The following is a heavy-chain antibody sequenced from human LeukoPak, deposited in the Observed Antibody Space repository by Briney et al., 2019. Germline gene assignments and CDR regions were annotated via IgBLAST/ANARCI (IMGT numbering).Heavy chain of an antibody. CDR2: IYYSGST. Sequence: SETLSLTCTVSGGSISSGGYYWSWIRQHPGKGLEWIGYIYYSGSTYYNPSLKSRVTISVGTSKNQFSLKLSSVTAADTAVYYCARRSDSYGLDYWGQGTLVTVSS. V-gene: IGHV4-31*03. CDR3: ARRSDSYGLDY. J-gene: IGHJ4*02. D-gene: IGHD5-18*01. CDR1: GGSISSGGYY.